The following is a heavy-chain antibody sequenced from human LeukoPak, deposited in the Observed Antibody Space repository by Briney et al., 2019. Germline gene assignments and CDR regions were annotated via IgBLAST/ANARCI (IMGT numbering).Heavy chain of an antibody. CDR3: ARAYCSSTSCYLIGWFDP. CDR2: IYHSGST. D-gene: IGHD2-2*01. V-gene: IGHV4-59*12. J-gene: IGHJ5*02. Sequence: SETLSLTCTVSGGSISSYYWSWIRQPPGKGLEWIGYIYHSGSTYYNPSLKSRVTISVDRSKDQFSLKLSSVTAADTAVYYCARAYCSSTSCYLIGWFDPWGQGTLVTVSS. CDR1: GGSISSYY.